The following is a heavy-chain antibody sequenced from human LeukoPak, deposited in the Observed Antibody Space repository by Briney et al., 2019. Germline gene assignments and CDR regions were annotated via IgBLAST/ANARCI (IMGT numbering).Heavy chain of an antibody. CDR2: ISSSSSYI. CDR3: ARGVVRYFDY. D-gene: IGHD3-9*01. Sequence: PGGSLRLSCAASGFTFSGYSMNWVRQAPGKGLEWVSYISSSSSYIYYADSVKGRFTISRDNAKNSLYLQMNSLRAEDTAVYYCARGVVRYFDYWGQGALVTVSS. CDR1: GFTFSGYS. J-gene: IGHJ4*02. V-gene: IGHV3-21*01.